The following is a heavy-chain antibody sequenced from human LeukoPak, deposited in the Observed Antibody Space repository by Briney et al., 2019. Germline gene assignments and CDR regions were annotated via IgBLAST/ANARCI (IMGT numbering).Heavy chain of an antibody. CDR2: IYTSGST. CDR1: GGSISSSSYY. J-gene: IGHJ4*02. Sequence: SETLSLTCTVSGGSISSSSYYWSWIRQPAGKGLEWIGRIYTSGSTNYNPSLKSRVTISVDTSKNQFSLKLSSVTAADTAVYYCARQNYDILTGYKTLDYWGQGTLVTVSS. CDR3: ARQNYDILTGYKTLDY. D-gene: IGHD3-9*01. V-gene: IGHV4-61*02.